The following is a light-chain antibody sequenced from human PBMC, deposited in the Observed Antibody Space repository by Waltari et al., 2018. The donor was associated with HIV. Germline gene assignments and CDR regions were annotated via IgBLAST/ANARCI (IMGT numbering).Light chain of an antibody. J-gene: IGLJ2*01. V-gene: IGLV3-25*03. CDR2: KDT. CDR3: QSGDNKLTSVF. Sequence: SSELTQPPSVSVSPGQTVRITCSGAALPPPSTSWYQQKPGQPPVLVMYKDTQRSSGTPERFSGSSSGTTVTLTITAVRAEDEAYYYCQSGDNKLTSVFFGGGTRLTVL. CDR1: ALPPPS.